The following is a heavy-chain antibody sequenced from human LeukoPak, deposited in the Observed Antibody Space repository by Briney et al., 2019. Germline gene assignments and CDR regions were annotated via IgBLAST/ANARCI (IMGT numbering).Heavy chain of an antibody. CDR2: INSDGSWT. CDR3: ANPEGYDSSGYYFDY. D-gene: IGHD3-22*01. Sequence: GGSLRLSCAASGNYWMHWVRQVPGKGLVWVSHINSDGSWTSYADSVKGRFTISRDNSKNTLYLQMNSLRAEDTAVYYCANPEGYDSSGYYFDYWGQGTLVTVSS. CDR1: GNYW. V-gene: IGHV3-74*01. J-gene: IGHJ4*02.